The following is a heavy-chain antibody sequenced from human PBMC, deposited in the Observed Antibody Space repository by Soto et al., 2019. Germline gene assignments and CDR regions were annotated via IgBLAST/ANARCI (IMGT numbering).Heavy chain of an antibody. CDR1: GYTFTSYG. J-gene: IGHJ6*02. Sequence: ASVKVSCKASGYTFTSYGISWVRQAPGQGLEWMGIINPSGGSTSYAQKFQGRVTMTRDTSTSTVYMELSSLRSEDTAVYYCAALYYDSSGYDIYYYGMDVWGQGTTVTVSS. V-gene: IGHV1-46*01. D-gene: IGHD3-22*01. CDR3: AALYYDSSGYDIYYYGMDV. CDR2: INPSGGST.